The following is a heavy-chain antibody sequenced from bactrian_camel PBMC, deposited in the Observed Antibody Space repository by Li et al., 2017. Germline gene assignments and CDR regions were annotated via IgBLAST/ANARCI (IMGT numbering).Heavy chain of an antibody. CDR3: AADLGRLGSGGYCYSRGGGY. J-gene: IGHJ4*01. CDR2: ISDARTVT. V-gene: IGHV3S60*01. D-gene: IGHD2*01. CDR1: GSISDRC. Sequence: HVQLVESGGGSVQPGGSLRLSCAVSGSISDRCMAWFSQGTGKEREILARISDARTVTAYADSVKGRFTVPYDNAKNTVYLQMNSLKPEDTGIYYCAADLGRLGSGGYCYSRGGGYLGQGTQVTVS.